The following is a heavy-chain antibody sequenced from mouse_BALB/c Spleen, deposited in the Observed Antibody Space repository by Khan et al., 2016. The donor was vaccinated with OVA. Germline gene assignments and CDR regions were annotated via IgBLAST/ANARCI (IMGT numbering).Heavy chain of an antibody. Sequence: VQLQESGPGLVAPSQSLSITCTVSGFSLNSYGVHWVRQPPGKGLEWLGEIWAGGSTTYNSALMSRLSISKDNSKSQVFLKMNSLQADDTAMYYCARLEDIWGQGTTLTVSS. J-gene: IGHJ2*01. D-gene: IGHD1-3*01. CDR3: ARLEDI. V-gene: IGHV2-9*02. CDR2: IWAGGST. CDR1: GFSLNSYG.